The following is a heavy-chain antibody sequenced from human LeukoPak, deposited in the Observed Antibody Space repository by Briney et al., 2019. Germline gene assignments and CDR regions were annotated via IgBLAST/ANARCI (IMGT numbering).Heavy chain of an antibody. J-gene: IGHJ4*02. V-gene: IGHV5-51*01. D-gene: IGHD3-22*01. Sequence: ESLKISCKGSGYSFTSYWIGWVRQMPGKGLEWMGIIYPGDSDTRYSPSFQGQVTISADKSISTAYLQWSSLKASDTAIYYCASTDYYDSSGYYPPPSFDYWGQGTLVTVSS. CDR2: IYPGDSDT. CDR1: GYSFTSYW. CDR3: ASTDYYDSSGYYPPPSFDY.